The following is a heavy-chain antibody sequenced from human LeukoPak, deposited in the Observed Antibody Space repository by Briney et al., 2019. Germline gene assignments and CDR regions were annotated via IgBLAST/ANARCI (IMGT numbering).Heavy chain of an antibody. J-gene: IGHJ3*02. V-gene: IGHV3-48*01. CDR1: GFTFSSYS. CDR3: AKSISSGYYSYAFDI. D-gene: IGHD3-22*01. Sequence: PGGSLRLSCAASGFTFSSYSMNWVRQAPGKGLEWVSYISSSSSTIYYADSVKGRFTISRDNAKNSLYLQMNSLRAEDTAVYYCAKSISSGYYSYAFDIWGQGTMVTVSS. CDR2: ISSSSSTI.